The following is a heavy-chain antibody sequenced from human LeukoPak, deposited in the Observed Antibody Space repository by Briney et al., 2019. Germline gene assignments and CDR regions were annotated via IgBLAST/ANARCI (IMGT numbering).Heavy chain of an antibody. V-gene: IGHV4-59*11. CDR3: ARRYYDFWSGYSHSDAFDI. D-gene: IGHD3-3*01. J-gene: IGHJ3*02. CDR2: IYYSGST. Sequence: SETLSLTCTVSGGSISSHYWSWIRQPPGKGLEWIEYIYYSGSTNYNPSLKSRVTISVDTSKNQFSLELSSVTAADTAVYYCARRYYDFWSGYSHSDAFDIWGQGTMVTVSS. CDR1: GGSISSHY.